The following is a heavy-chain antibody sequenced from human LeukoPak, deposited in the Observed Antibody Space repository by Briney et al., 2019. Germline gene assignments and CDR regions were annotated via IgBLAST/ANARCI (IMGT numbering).Heavy chain of an antibody. Sequence: SETLSLTCIVSGGSISSYYWSWIRQPPGKGLEWIGYIYYSGSTNYNPSLKSRVTISVDTSKNQFSLKLSSVTAADTAVYYCARDLGSSFDYWGQGTLVTVSS. V-gene: IGHV4-59*01. CDR3: ARDLGSSFDY. CDR1: GGSISSYY. D-gene: IGHD2/OR15-2a*01. CDR2: IYYSGST. J-gene: IGHJ4*02.